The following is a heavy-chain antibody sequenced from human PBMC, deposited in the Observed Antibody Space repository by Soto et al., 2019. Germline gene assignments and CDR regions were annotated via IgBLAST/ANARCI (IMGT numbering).Heavy chain of an antibody. V-gene: IGHV3-9*01. J-gene: IGHJ6*02. D-gene: IGHD2-2*01. CDR2: ISWNSGSI. CDR3: AKDVVPAANFYYYYGMDV. CDR1: GFTFDDYA. Sequence: PGGSLRLSCAASGFTFDDYAMHWVRQAPGKGLEWVSGISWNSGSIGYADSVKGRFTISRDNAKNSLYLQMNSLRGEDTALYYCAKDVVPAANFYYYYGMDVWGQGTTVTVSS.